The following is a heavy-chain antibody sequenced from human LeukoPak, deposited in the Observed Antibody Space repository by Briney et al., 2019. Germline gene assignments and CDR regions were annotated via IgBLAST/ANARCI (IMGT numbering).Heavy chain of an antibody. Sequence: SETLSLTCTVSGGSISSSSYCWGWIRQPPGKGLERIGSICYSGSTFYNPSLKSRVTLSVDTSKNQFSLKLSSVTAADTAVYYCARGRQNDYWGQGTLVTVSS. CDR3: ARGRQNDY. CDR2: ICYSGST. V-gene: IGHV4-39*01. CDR1: GGSISSSSYC. J-gene: IGHJ4*02.